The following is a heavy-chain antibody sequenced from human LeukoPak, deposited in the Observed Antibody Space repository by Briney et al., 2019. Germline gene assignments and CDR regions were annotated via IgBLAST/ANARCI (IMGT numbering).Heavy chain of an antibody. D-gene: IGHD1-26*01. CDR3: AARRIVGATARYYYYYMDV. V-gene: IGHV3-23*01. CDR2: ISGSGGST. J-gene: IGHJ6*03. Sequence: GGSLRLSCAASGFTFSSYAMSWVRQAPGKGLEWVSAISGSGGSTYYADSVKGRFTISRDNSKNTLYLQMNSLRAEDTAVYYYAARRIVGATARYYYYYMDVWGKGTTVTVSS. CDR1: GFTFSSYA.